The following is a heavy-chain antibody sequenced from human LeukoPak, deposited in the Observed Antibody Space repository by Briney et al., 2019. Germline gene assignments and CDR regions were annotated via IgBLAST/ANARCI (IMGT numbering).Heavy chain of an antibody. D-gene: IGHD3-16*02. J-gene: IGHJ4*02. CDR1: GFTFSSYW. V-gene: IGHV3-7*03. Sequence: PGGSLRLSCAASGFTFSSYWVSWVRQAPGKGLEWVANIKQDGSEKYYVDSVKGRFTISRDNAKNSLYLQMNSLRAEDTAVYYCARDGGSYRFWGQGTLVTVSS. CDR3: ARDGGSYRF. CDR2: IKQDGSEK.